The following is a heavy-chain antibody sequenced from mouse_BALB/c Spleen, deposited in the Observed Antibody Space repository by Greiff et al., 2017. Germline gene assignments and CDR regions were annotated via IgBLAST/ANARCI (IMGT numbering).Heavy chain of an antibody. CDR1: GYTFTDYE. J-gene: IGHJ1*01. V-gene: IGHV1-15*01. CDR3: ARWDGSSSYWYFDV. Sequence: VQLQQSGAELVRPGASVTLSCKASGYTFTDYEMHWVKQTPVHGLEWIGAIDPETGGTAYNQKFKGKATLTADKSSSTAYMELRSLTSEDSAVYYCARWDGSSSYWYFDVWGAGTTVTVSS. D-gene: IGHD1-1*01. CDR2: IDPETGGT.